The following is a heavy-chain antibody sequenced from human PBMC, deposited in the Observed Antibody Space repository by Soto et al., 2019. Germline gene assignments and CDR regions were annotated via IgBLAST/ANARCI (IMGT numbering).Heavy chain of an antibody. CDR1: GFTFSNSA. CDR2: VSGSGAST. V-gene: IGHV3-23*01. Sequence: EVQLLVSGGGLVQPGGSLRLSCAASGFTFSNSAMSWVRQAPGKGLEWVSGVSGSGASTYYADSVKGRFTISRDNSKNTLYLQMKSLGAEDTAISYCAREDYIKPHVYYLGQGTLVSVSS. D-gene: IGHD4-4*01. J-gene: IGHJ4*02. CDR3: AREDYIKPHVYY.